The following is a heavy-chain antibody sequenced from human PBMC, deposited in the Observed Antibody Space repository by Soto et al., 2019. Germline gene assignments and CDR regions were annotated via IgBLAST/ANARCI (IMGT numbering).Heavy chain of an antibody. D-gene: IGHD2-21*02. CDR2: ISFDGTNE. CDR1: GFLFSAHA. Sequence: GGSLRLSCAASGFLFSAHALHWVRQAPGKGLEWVAVISFDGTNEYYVDSVKGRFTISRDDSQNTLYLQMNSLRAEDTALYYCARAYCSGDCHLYYYAMDAWGQCTAVTVSS. CDR3: ARAYCSGDCHLYYYAMDA. V-gene: IGHV3-30-3*01. J-gene: IGHJ6*02.